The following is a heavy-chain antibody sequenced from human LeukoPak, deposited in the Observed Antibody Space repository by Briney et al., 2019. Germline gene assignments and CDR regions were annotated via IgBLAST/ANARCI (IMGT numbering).Heavy chain of an antibody. D-gene: IGHD3-3*01. CDR2: MNPNNGNT. CDR3: ATMGQRSAITILGVVIQGGFDY. CDR1: GYTFTSYD. J-gene: IGHJ4*02. Sequence: GASVKVSCKASGYTFTSYDINWVRQATGQGLEWMGLMNPNNGNTGYAQKFQSRVTMTRNTSISTAYMELSSLRSEDTVVYYCATMGQRSAITILGVVIQGGFDYWGQGTLVTVSS. V-gene: IGHV1-8*01.